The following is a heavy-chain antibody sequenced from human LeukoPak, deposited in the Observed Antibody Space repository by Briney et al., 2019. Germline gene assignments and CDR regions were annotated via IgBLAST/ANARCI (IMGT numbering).Heavy chain of an antibody. D-gene: IGHD6-6*01. CDR3: ARENFEYSSSDSNYYYMDV. CDR2: IYYSGST. CDR1: GGSISSHY. V-gene: IGHV4-59*11. Sequence: SETLSLTCTVSGGSISSHYWSWIRQPPGKGLEWIGYIYYSGSTNYNPSLKSRVTISVDTSKNQFSLKLSSVTAADTAVYYCARENFEYSSSDSNYYYMDVWGKGTTVTVSS. J-gene: IGHJ6*03.